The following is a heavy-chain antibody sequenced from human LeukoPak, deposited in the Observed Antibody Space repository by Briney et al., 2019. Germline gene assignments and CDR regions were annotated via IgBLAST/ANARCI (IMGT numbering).Heavy chain of an antibody. CDR2: ISSSGGTT. CDR3: AKGPLVGGQYYYDSS. V-gene: IGHV3-23*01. D-gene: IGHD3-22*01. Sequence: GGSLRLSCVVSGFTFSTYAMSWVRQAPGKGLEWVSAISSSGGTTYYADSVKGRFTISRENSKNTLYLQMNSLRAEDTAVYYCAKGPLVGGQYYYDSSGGQGTLVTVSS. J-gene: IGHJ4*02. CDR1: GFTFSTYA.